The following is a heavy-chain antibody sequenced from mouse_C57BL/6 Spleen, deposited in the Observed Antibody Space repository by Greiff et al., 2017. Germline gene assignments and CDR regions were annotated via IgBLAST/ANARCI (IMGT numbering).Heavy chain of an antibody. CDR1: GYTFTDYN. CDR2: INPNNGGT. Sequence: VQLQQSGPELVKPGASVKMSCTASGYTFTDYNMHWVKQSHGKSLEWIGYINPNNGGTSYNQKFKGKATLTVNKSSSTAYMELRSLTSEDSAVYYCARWGFTTVVATPFAYWGQGTLVTVSA. V-gene: IGHV1-22*01. J-gene: IGHJ3*01. CDR3: ARWGFTTVVATPFAY. D-gene: IGHD1-1*01.